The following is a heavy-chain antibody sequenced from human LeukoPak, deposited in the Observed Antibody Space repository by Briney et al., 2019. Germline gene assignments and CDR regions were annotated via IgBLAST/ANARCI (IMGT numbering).Heavy chain of an antibody. Sequence: WETLSLTCAVYGGSFSTHYWSWIRQPPGKGLEWIGEINHSGNTNYNPSLKSRVTISVDTSKNQFSLKLSSVTAADTAVYYCARADGYTGYEYFDYWGQGTLVTVSS. CDR1: GGSFSTHY. D-gene: IGHD5-12*01. J-gene: IGHJ4*02. CDR2: INHSGNT. V-gene: IGHV4-34*01. CDR3: ARADGYTGYEYFDY.